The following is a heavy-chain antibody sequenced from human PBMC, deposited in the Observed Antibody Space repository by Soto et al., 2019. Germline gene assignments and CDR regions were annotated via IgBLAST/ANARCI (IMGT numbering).Heavy chain of an antibody. CDR1: GGTFSNSA. J-gene: IGHJ6*02. CDR2: IMPIFRTP. CDR3: ARDKDRVQLGGNYYYILDV. V-gene: IGHV1-69*12. Sequence: QVQLEQSGAEVKKPGSSVKVSCKASGGTFSNSAVSWVRQAPGQGLEWMGGIMPIFRTPDYAQKFQGRVTITADXSXRXAFXELSGLTSDDTAVYYCARDKDRVQLGGNYYYILDVWGQGTTVTVSS. D-gene: IGHD1-1*01.